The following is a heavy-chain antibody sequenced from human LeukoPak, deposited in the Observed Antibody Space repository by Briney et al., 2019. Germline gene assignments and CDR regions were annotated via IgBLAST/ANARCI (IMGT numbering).Heavy chain of an antibody. CDR1: GFTFSDYA. Sequence: PGVSLRLSCAPSGFTFSDYAMSWVRQALGKGLKWVSVISGSGGSTYNADSVKGRFTISRDNSKNILYLQMNSLRDEDTAVYYCAKSVESAVTTNPYFDFWGQGALVTVSS. J-gene: IGHJ4*02. CDR3: AKSVESAVTTNPYFDF. CDR2: ISGSGGST. V-gene: IGHV3-23*01. D-gene: IGHD4-17*01.